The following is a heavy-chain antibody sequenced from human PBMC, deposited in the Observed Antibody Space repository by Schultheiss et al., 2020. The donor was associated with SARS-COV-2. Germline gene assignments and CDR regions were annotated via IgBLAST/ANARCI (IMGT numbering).Heavy chain of an antibody. D-gene: IGHD3-16*01. CDR1: GFTFRTYA. J-gene: IGHJ6*02. CDR3: AKDLGASRFYGMDV. V-gene: IGHV3-23*01. CDR2: ISGGGVDT. Sequence: GGSLRLSCAASGFTFRTYAMSWVRQAPWKGLEWVSIISGGGVDTYYADSVKGRFTMSRDESKNTVFLQMNSLRADDTAIYYCAKDLGASRFYGMDVWGQGTTVTVSS.